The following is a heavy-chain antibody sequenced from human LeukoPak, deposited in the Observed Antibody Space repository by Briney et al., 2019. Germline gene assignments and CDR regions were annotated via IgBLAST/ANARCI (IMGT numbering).Heavy chain of an antibody. D-gene: IGHD5-18*01. CDR3: AKRLLYSYGPGFDY. CDR2: ISLGTSDT. V-gene: IGHV3-23*01. J-gene: IGHJ4*02. Sequence: GGSLKLSCAASGFTFSNYAMSWVRQAPGKGLEWVSGISLGTSDTYYADSVKGRFTISRDNSRTTLYLQMDSLRAEVTAVYYCAKRLLYSYGPGFDYWGQGTLVTVSS. CDR1: GFTFSNYA.